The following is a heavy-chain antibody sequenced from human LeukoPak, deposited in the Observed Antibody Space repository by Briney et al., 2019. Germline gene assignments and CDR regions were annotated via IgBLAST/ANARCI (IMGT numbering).Heavy chain of an antibody. CDR1: GFAFSSYA. CDR2: ISYDGTKK. V-gene: IGHV3-30*04. D-gene: IGHD4-17*01. J-gene: IGHJ4*02. Sequence: PGGSLRLSCAASGFAFSSYAMHWVRQAPGKGLEWVAVISYDGTKKYYADSVKGRFTISRDNSKNTLYLQMNSLRAEDTAVYYCARRGESANYGDYRFDYWGQGTLVTVSS. CDR3: ARRGESANYGDYRFDY.